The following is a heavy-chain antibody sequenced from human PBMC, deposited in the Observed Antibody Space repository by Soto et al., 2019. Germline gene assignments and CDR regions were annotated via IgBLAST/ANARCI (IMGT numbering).Heavy chain of an antibody. J-gene: IGHJ4*02. CDR2: TYYRSKWYN. CDR3: ARGWALNY. Sequence: QTLSLTCAISGDSVSSHGATWNWFRQSPSRGLEWLGRTYYRSKWYNNYAPSVKSRITINAATSKNQFSLQLNSVTPEDTAVYYCARGWALNYWGQGTLVTVSS. CDR1: GDSVSSHGAT. V-gene: IGHV6-1*01.